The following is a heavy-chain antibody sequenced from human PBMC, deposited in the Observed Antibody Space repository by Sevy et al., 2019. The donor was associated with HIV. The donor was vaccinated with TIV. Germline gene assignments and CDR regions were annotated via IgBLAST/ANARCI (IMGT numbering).Heavy chain of an antibody. CDR2: FDPEDGET. J-gene: IGHJ6*02. CDR1: GYTLTELS. Sequence: ASVKVSCKVSGYTLTELSMHWVRQAPGKGLEWMGGFDPEDGETIYAQRFQGRVTMTEDTSKDTAYMELSSLRSEDTAVYYCATAARQSSGSGSYRGGMDVWGQGTTVTVSS. D-gene: IGHD3-10*01. CDR3: ATAARQSSGSGSYRGGMDV. V-gene: IGHV1-24*01.